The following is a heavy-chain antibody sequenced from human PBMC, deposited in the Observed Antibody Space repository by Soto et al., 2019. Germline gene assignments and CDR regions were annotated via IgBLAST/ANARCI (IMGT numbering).Heavy chain of an antibody. J-gene: IGHJ6*02. CDR1: GGSISSSSYY. D-gene: IGHD6-6*01. Sequence: SETLSLTCTVSGGSISSSSYYWGWIRQPPGKGLEWIGSIYYSGSTYCNPSLKSRVTISVDTSKNQFSLKLSSVTAADTAVYYCARGSSIAAHNSYYYYGMDVWGQGTTVTVSS. CDR3: ARGSSIAAHNSYYYYGMDV. V-gene: IGHV4-39*01. CDR2: IYYSGST.